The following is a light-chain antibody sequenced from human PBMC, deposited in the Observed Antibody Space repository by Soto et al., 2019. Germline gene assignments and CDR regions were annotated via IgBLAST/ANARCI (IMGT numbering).Light chain of an antibody. J-gene: IGKJ1*01. CDR3: QQYNNWPWT. CDR1: QSVSRS. Sequence: LTQSPATLSLSAGDSATLSCRASQSVSRSLAWYQQKTGQAPRILIYGASTRATGIPDRFSGSGSGTEFTLTISRLQSEDFAVYYCQQYNNWPWTFGQGTKVDIK. V-gene: IGKV3-15*01. CDR2: GAS.